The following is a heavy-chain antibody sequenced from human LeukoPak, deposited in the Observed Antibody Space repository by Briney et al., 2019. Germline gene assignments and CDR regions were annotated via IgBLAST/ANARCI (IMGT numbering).Heavy chain of an antibody. Sequence: SETLSLTCTVSGGSISTYYWSWIRQPPGKGLEWIGNIYTSGSTNYNPSLKSRVTISVDTSKNHFSLKLSSVTAADTAVYYCATHYGSGSSNYYYYYMDVWGKGTTVTVPS. CDR1: GGSISTYY. CDR2: IYTSGST. J-gene: IGHJ6*03. V-gene: IGHV4-4*09. CDR3: ATHYGSGSSNYYYYYMDV. D-gene: IGHD3-10*01.